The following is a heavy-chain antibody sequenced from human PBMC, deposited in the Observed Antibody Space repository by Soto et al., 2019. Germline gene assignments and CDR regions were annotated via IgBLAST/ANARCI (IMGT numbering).Heavy chain of an antibody. J-gene: IGHJ3*02. CDR3: ARALLDIVVVVAAPGGYAFDI. CDR2: ISAYNGNT. CDR1: GYTFTSYG. D-gene: IGHD2-15*01. Sequence: ASVKVSCKASGYTFTSYGISWVRQAPGQGLEWMGWISAYNGNTNYAQKLQGRVTMTTDTSTSTAYMELRSLRSDDTAVYYCARALLDIVVVVAAPGGYAFDIWGQGTMVTVSS. V-gene: IGHV1-18*01.